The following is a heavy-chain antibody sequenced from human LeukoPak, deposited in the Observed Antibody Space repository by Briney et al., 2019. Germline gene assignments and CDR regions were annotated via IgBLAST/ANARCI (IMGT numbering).Heavy chain of an antibody. V-gene: IGHV3-43*02. CDR3: AKDIFRGRGCTSTSCYARAFDN. D-gene: IGHD2-2*01. CDR2: ITGNSGST. J-gene: IGHJ3*02. Sequence: PGGSLRLSRAASGFTFDDYAMHGVRQAPGKGLEGVSLITGNSGSTYYADSVKGRFTISRDNNKNSLYLQMNSLRTDGTALYYCAKDIFRGRGCTSTSCYARAFDNWGQGTMVTVSS. CDR1: GFTFDDYA.